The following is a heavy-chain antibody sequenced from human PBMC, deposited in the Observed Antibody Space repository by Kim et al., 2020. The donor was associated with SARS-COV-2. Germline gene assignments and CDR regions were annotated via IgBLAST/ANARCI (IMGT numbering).Heavy chain of an antibody. Sequence: SETLSLTCTVSGGSISSYYWSWIRQPPGKGLEWIGYIYYSGSTNYNPSLKSRVTISVDTSKNQFSLKLSSVTAADTAVYYCARGVQLERYDYWGQGTLVTVSS. J-gene: IGHJ4*02. D-gene: IGHD1-1*01. V-gene: IGHV4-59*13. CDR2: IYYSGST. CDR3: ARGVQLERYDY. CDR1: GGSISSYY.